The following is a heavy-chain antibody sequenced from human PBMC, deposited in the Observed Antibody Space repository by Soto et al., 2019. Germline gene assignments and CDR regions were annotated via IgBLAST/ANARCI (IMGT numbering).Heavy chain of an antibody. D-gene: IGHD1-26*01. J-gene: IGHJ4*01. CDR1: GGSFSGYY. CDR3: ARAQIVGASEFDY. Sequence: QVQLQQWGAGLLKPSETLSLTCAVYGGSFSGYYWSWIRQPPGKGLEWIGEFNHSGRTNYNPSLKSRVTRSVDTSKNQFSLKLSSVTAADMAVYYCARAQIVGASEFDYCGHGTLVTVAS. V-gene: IGHV4-34*01. CDR2: FNHSGRT.